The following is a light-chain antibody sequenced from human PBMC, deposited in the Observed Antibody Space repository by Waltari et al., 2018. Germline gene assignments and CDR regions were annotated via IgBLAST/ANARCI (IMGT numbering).Light chain of an antibody. CDR2: DAS. CDR1: QSVSRT. CDR3: QKYGSLPAT. Sequence: EIVLTQSPGTLSLSPGERATLSCRASQSVSRTLAWYQQKTGQAPRLLIYDASIRATGIPDRFSGSGSGTDFSLTISRLEPEDFAVYYCQKYGSLPATFGQGTKVEIK. J-gene: IGKJ1*01. V-gene: IGKV3-20*01.